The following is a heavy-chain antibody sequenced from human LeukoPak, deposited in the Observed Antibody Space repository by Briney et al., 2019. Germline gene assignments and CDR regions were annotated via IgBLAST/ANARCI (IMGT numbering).Heavy chain of an antibody. CDR3: ARDKVGATNYFDY. CDR1: GFTLSSYA. V-gene: IGHV3-30-3*01. Sequence: PGGSLRLSCAASGFTLSSYAMHWVRQAPGKGLEWVAVISYDGSNEYYADSVKGRFTISRDNSKNTLYLQMNSLRAEDTAVYYCARDKVGATNYFDYWGQGTLVTVSS. CDR2: ISYDGSNE. J-gene: IGHJ4*02. D-gene: IGHD1-26*01.